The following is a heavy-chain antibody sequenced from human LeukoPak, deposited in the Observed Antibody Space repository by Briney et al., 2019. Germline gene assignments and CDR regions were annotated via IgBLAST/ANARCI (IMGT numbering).Heavy chain of an antibody. Sequence: ASVKVSCKASGYTFTSYGISWVRQAPGQGLEWMGWITAYNDNTYYAQKLQGRVTMTTDTSTSTAYMELRSLRSDDTAVYYCARDLRRGSSSWYVPGGHYWGQGTLVTVSS. D-gene: IGHD6-13*01. J-gene: IGHJ4*02. CDR1: GYTFTSYG. CDR2: ITAYNDNT. V-gene: IGHV1-18*01. CDR3: ARDLRRGSSSWYVPGGHY.